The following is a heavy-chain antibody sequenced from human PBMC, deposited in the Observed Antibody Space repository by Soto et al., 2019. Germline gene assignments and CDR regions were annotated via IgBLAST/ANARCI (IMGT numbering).Heavy chain of an antibody. D-gene: IGHD3-22*01. Sequence: QVQLVESGGGVVQPGRSLRLSCAASGFTFSSYAMHWVRQAPGKGLEWVAVISYDGSNKYYADSVKGRFTISRDNSKNTLYLQMNSLRAEDTAVYYCARDPFVTGYYYDSSGQMNWGQGTLVTVSS. V-gene: IGHV3-30-3*01. J-gene: IGHJ4*02. CDR3: ARDPFVTGYYYDSSGQMN. CDR1: GFTFSSYA. CDR2: ISYDGSNK.